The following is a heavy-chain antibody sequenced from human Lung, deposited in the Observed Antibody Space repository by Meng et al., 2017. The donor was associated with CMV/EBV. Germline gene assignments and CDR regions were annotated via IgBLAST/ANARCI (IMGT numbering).Heavy chain of an antibody. V-gene: IGHV3-9*01. J-gene: IGHJ4*02. D-gene: IGHD3-3*01. CDR2: ISWNSGTI. Sequence: GGSLRLXCAASGFTFDDYAMHWARQVPGKGLEWVSGISWNSGTIDYADSVKGRFIISRDNAKNFLYLQMNSLGAEDTALYYCARSLEWSRLTIDFWGQGTXVTLVS. CDR3: ARSLEWSRLTIDF. CDR1: GFTFDDYA.